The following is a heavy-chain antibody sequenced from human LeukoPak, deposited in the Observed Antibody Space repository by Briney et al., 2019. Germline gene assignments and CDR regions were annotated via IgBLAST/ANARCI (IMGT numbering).Heavy chain of an antibody. V-gene: IGHV1-2*02. D-gene: IGHD5-12*01. CDR3: ARDCYDCSFDY. CDR2: INPNSGGT. CDR1: GYTFTGYY. Sequence: AASVKVSCKASGYTFTGYYMHWVRQAPGQGLEWMGWINPNSGGTNYAQKFQGRVTMTTDTSTSTAYMELRSLRSDDTAVYYCARDCYDCSFDYWGQGTLVTVSS. J-gene: IGHJ4*02.